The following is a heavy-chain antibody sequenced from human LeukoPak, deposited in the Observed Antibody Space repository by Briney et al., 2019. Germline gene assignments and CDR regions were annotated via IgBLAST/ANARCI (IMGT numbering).Heavy chain of an antibody. CDR1: RFTFSSYD. CDR2: ISGSGGST. Sequence: GGSLRLSGAASRFTFSSYDMSWVRQAPGKGLEWVSAISGSGGSTYYADSVKGQFTISRDNAKNSLYLQMNSLRVEDTAVYYCARDIGYDTFDPWGQGTLVTISS. D-gene: IGHD3-9*01. V-gene: IGHV3-23*01. J-gene: IGHJ5*02. CDR3: ARDIGYDTFDP.